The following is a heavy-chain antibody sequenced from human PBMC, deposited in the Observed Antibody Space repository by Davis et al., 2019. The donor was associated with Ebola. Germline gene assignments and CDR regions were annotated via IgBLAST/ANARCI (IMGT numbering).Heavy chain of an antibody. J-gene: IGHJ3*02. CDR3: AKDLHSYGYESGSFDI. CDR2: ISGSGSNT. Sequence: GESLKISCAASGFTFSSYAMNWVRQAPGKGLEWVSAISGSGSNTYYADSVKGRFTISRDHSKNTLYLQMNSLRAEDTAVYYCAKDLHSYGYESGSFDIWGQGTMVTVSS. V-gene: IGHV3-23*01. CDR1: GFTFSSYA. D-gene: IGHD5-18*01.